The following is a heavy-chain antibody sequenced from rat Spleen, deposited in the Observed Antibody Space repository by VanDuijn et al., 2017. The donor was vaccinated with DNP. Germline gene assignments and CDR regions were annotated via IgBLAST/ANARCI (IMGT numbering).Heavy chain of an antibody. Sequence: EVQLVESGGGLVQPGRSLKLSCAASGFIFNNHWMTWIRQAPKKGLEWVATISYDGSSTNYRDSVKGRFTISRDNAKSTLYLQMDSLRSEDTATYYCTTSGSAGFVYWGQGTLVTVSS. D-gene: IGHD5-1*01. J-gene: IGHJ3*01. CDR2: ISYDGSST. V-gene: IGHV5-7*01. CDR1: GFIFNNHW. CDR3: TTSGSAGFVY.